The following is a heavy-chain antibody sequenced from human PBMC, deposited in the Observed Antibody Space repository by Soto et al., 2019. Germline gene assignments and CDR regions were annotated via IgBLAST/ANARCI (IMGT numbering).Heavy chain of an antibody. V-gene: IGHV1-18*01. CDR2: IGADNGDT. CDR1: GYTFSTYG. Sequence: QVQLVQSGAEVKKPGASVKVSCKASGYTFSTYGFSWVRQAPGQGLEWMGWIGADNGDTNYAQNFQGRVTMTTDTSTTTSYMELRSLQSDDTAVSFCARDWKGAEGFDPWGQGTLVTVSS. CDR3: ARDWKGAEGFDP. D-gene: IGHD1-1*01. J-gene: IGHJ5*02.